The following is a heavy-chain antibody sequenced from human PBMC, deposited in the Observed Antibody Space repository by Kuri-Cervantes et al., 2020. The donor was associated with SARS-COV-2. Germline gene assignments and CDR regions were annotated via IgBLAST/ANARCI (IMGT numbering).Heavy chain of an antibody. Sequence: GESLKISCAASGSSFSDYGMSWVRQAPGKGLEWVSYISASGEIIYYADSVKGRFTISRDNAKNSLYLQMNSLRAEDTAVYYCARDSDFWSGYYTGIVAFDIWGQGTMVTVSS. CDR2: ISASGEII. J-gene: IGHJ3*02. CDR3: ARDSDFWSGYYTGIVAFDI. D-gene: IGHD3-3*01. V-gene: IGHV3-48*04. CDR1: GSSFSDYG.